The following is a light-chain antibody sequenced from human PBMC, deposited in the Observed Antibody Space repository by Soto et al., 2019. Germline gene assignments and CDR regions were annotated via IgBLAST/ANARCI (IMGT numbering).Light chain of an antibody. Sequence: EIVLTQSPATLSLSPGERATLSCRASQSVSIYLAWYQQKPGQAPRLLIYDSSNRAAGIPARFSARGSGTDFTLSISNLEPEDSAVYYCQHRSNWPPITFGQGTRLEIK. CDR2: DSS. J-gene: IGKJ5*01. CDR1: QSVSIY. V-gene: IGKV3-11*01. CDR3: QHRSNWPPIT.